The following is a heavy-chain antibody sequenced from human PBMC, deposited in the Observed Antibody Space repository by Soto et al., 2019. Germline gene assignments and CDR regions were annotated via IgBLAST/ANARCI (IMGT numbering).Heavy chain of an antibody. CDR2: FDPEDGET. CDR1: GYTLTELS. CDR3: ARDFVPGYTGYSDY. Sequence: ASVKVSCKVSGYTLTELSMHWVRQAPGKGLEWMGGFDPEDGETIYAQKLQGRVTMTEDTSTSTAYMELRSLRSDYTAVYYCARDFVPGYTGYSDYWGQGTLVTVSS. J-gene: IGHJ4*02. D-gene: IGHD5-12*01. V-gene: IGHV1-24*01.